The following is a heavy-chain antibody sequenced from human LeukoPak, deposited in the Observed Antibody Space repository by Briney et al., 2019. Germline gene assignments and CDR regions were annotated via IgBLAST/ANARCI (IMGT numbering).Heavy chain of an antibody. CDR2: ISGSGGST. D-gene: IGHD5-24*01. J-gene: IGHJ4*02. CDR1: GFTFSSYA. Sequence: GGSLRLSCAASGFTFSSYAMSWVRQAPGKGLEWVSAISGSGGSTYYADSVKGRFTISRDNAKNTLYLQMNSLRAEDTAVYYCARGMADAIDYWGQGTLVTVSS. CDR3: ARGMADAIDY. V-gene: IGHV3-23*01.